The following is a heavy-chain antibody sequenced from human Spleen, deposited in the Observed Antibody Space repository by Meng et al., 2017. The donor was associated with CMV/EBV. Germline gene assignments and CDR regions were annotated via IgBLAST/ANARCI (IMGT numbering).Heavy chain of an antibody. J-gene: IGHJ4*02. CDR1: GGSFSGYY. CDR2: INHSGST. CDR3: ASPLQDY. V-gene: IGHV4-34*01. Sequence: QGQLQQWGAGLLKTSETLSLTCAVYGGSFSGYYWSWIRQPPGKGLELIGEINHSGSTNYNPSLKSRVTISVDTSKNQFSLKLSSVTAADTAVYYCASPLQDYWGQGTLVTVSS.